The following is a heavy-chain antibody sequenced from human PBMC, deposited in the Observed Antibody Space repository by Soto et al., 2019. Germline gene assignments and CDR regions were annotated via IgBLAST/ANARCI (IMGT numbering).Heavy chain of an antibody. CDR3: ARGPHTARFDY. J-gene: IGHJ4*02. CDR1: GGSISSGGYS. Sequence: PSETLSLTCAVSGGSISSGGYSWSWIRQPPGKGLEWIGYMHQSGSAYYNPSLKSRVTISVDRSKNQFSLNLNSVTAADTAVYYCARGPHTARFDYWGQGILVTVSS. CDR2: MHQSGSA. V-gene: IGHV4-30-2*01.